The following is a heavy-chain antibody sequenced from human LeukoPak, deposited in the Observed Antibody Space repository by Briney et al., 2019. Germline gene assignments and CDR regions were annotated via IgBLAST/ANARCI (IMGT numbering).Heavy chain of an antibody. CDR1: GGTFNSYA. CDR3: ARSRTILQPFDY. V-gene: IGHV1-69*04. J-gene: IGHJ4*02. D-gene: IGHD3-9*01. CDR2: IIPILGIA. Sequence: SVTVSFKASGGTFNSYAISWVRQAPGQGGEWVGGIIPILGIANYAQKFQGRGTITADKSTSTAYMELGSLRSEDTAVYYCARSRTILQPFDYSGQGTLVTVSS.